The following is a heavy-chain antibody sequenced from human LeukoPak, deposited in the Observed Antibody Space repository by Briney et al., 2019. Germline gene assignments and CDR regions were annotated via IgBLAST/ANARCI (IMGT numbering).Heavy chain of an antibody. CDR3: AKGSSGYFADL. CDR1: GFTFSSYA. J-gene: IGHJ5*02. CDR2: ISGSGSST. V-gene: IGHV3-23*01. D-gene: IGHD3-22*01. Sequence: GGSLRLSCAASGFTFSSYAMSWVRQAPGKGLEWVSAISGSGSSTYYADSVKGRFTISRDNSKNTLFLQMNSLRAEDTALYYCAKGSSGYFADLWGQGTLVTVSS.